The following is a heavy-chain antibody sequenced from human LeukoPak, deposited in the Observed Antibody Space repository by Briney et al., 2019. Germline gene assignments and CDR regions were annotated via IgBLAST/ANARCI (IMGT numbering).Heavy chain of an antibody. CDR1: GFTFSSYW. Sequence: SGGSLRLSCAASGFTFSSYWMSWVRQAPGKGLEWVANIKQDGSEKYYVDSVKGRFTISRDNSKNTLYLQMNSLRAEDTAVYYCARDLIQLWLRGFIGYWGQGTLVTVSS. CDR3: ARDLIQLWLRGFIGY. D-gene: IGHD5-18*01. CDR2: IKQDGSEK. J-gene: IGHJ4*02. V-gene: IGHV3-7*01.